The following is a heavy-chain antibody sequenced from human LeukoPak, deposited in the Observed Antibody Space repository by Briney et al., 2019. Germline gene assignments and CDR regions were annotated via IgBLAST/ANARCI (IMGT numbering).Heavy chain of an antibody. CDR3: TRGSIAYYYMDV. CDR1: GDSISTDTYY. Sequence: SETMSLTCTVSGDSISTDTYYWGWIRQPPGKGLEWIGSIYYSGSTYYNPSLRSRVTISVDTSKNQFSLKLSSVTAADTAVYYCTRGSIAYYYMDVWGKGTTVTISS. J-gene: IGHJ6*03. CDR2: IYYSGST. V-gene: IGHV4-39*07. D-gene: IGHD3-22*01.